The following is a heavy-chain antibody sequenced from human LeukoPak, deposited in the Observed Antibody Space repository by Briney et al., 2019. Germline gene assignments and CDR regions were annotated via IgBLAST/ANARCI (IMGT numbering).Heavy chain of an antibody. D-gene: IGHD6-19*01. CDR2: IKQDGSEK. V-gene: IGHV3-7*03. J-gene: IGHJ4*02. CDR1: GFTFSSYW. Sequence: GGSLRLSCAASGFTFSSYWMSWVRQAPGKGLEWVANIKQDGSEKYYADSVKGRFTISRDNAKKSLYLQMNSLRAEDMALYYCAKDIGGAVAGYFDYWGQGTLVTVSS. CDR3: AKDIGGAVAGYFDY.